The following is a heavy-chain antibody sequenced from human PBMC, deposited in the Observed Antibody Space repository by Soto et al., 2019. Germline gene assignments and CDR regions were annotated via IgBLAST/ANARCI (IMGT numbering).Heavy chain of an antibody. CDR1: GFTFSTYA. V-gene: IGHV3-30-3*01. D-gene: IGHD1-1*01. J-gene: IGHJ6*02. Sequence: QVQLVESGGGVVQPGRSLRLSCAASGFTFSTYAMHWVRQAPGKGLEWVAVMSYDGSSKSYGDSVKGRFSISRDNSKNTVFLQMGSLRAEDTALYYCARGNRKDNDVYGMDVWGQGTTVTVSS. CDR3: ARGNRKDNDVYGMDV. CDR2: MSYDGSSK.